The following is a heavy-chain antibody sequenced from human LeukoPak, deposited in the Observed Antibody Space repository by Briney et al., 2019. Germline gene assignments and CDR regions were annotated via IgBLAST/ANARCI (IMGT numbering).Heavy chain of an antibody. J-gene: IGHJ4*02. CDR3: AKLLERQQVYYFDF. CDR2: ISDTGGTT. D-gene: IGHD6-13*01. CDR1: GFTFNTHN. Sequence: GGSLRLSCTASGFTFNTHNMIWVRQAPGKGLEWVSGISDTGGTTHYADSVKGRFTISRDNSKNTLSLQMNSLRAEDTAVYYCAKLLERQQVYYFDFWGQGALVTVSS. V-gene: IGHV3-23*01.